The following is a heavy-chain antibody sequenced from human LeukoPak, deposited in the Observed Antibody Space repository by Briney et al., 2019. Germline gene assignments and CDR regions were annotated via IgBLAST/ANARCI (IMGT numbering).Heavy chain of an antibody. CDR3: ARVIVVVPAAMGGFDY. D-gene: IGHD2-2*01. Sequence: ASVKVSCKASGYTFTSYDINWVRQATGQGLKWMGWMNPNSGNTGYAQKFQGRVTMTRNTSISTAYMELSSLRSEDTAVYYCARVIVVVPAAMGGFDYWGQGTLVTVSS. CDR1: GYTFTSYD. CDR2: MNPNSGNT. J-gene: IGHJ4*02. V-gene: IGHV1-8*01.